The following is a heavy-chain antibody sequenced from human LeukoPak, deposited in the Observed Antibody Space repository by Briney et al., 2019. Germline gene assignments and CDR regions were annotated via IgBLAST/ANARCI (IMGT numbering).Heavy chain of an antibody. CDR3: AKDVEVCTGGSCYWTTFDS. V-gene: IGHV3-23*01. J-gene: IGHJ4*02. CDR1: GFTFSSYP. CDR2: ISGSAGAS. D-gene: IGHD2-15*01. Sequence: SGGSLRLSCAASGFTFSSYPMSWVRQAPGKGLEWVSTISGSAGASYYADSVKGRFAISRDNSKNTLYLQMNGLRAEDTAIYYCAKDVEVCTGGSCYWTTFDSWGQGTLVTVSS.